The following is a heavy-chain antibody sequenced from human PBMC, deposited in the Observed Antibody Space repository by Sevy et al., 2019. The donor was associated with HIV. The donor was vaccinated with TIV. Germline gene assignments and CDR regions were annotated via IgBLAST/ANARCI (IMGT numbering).Heavy chain of an antibody. CDR1: GFTFGAYC. CDR3: TRLKAAHSIFDY. J-gene: IGHJ4*02. CDR2: LKSDVYGGTV. D-gene: IGHD6-13*01. Sequence: GGSLRLSCTASGFTFGAYCMSWVRQAPGKGLEWVAFLKSDVYGGTVDHAGCVRGRFVISRDDSKTMVYLQMDDLKAEDSGVYDCTRLKAAHSIFDYWGQRALVTVSS. V-gene: IGHV3-49*04.